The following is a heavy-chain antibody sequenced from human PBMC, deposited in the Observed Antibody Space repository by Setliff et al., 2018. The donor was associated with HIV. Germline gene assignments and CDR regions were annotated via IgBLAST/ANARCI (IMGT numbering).Heavy chain of an antibody. CDR2: ISGSGSSI. CDR3: AREPTRYTNSPRGRYFQY. CDR1: GFTFSSYR. Sequence: GESLKISCAASGFTFSSYRMSWVRQTPGKGLEWVSFISGSGSSIYYADSVKGRFTISRDNDNNSLYLQMNSLTAGDTAMYYCAREPTRYTNSPRGRYFQYWGQGTLVTVSS. D-gene: IGHD2-2*02. V-gene: IGHV3-48*01. J-gene: IGHJ1*01.